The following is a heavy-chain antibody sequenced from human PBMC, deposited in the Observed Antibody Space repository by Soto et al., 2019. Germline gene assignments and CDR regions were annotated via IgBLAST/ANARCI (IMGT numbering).Heavy chain of an antibody. CDR2: IIPIFGTA. D-gene: IGHD2-15*01. J-gene: IGHJ6*02. CDR1: GGTFSSYA. V-gene: IGHV1-69*13. CDR3: ARGYCSGGSRYYYYYGMDV. Sequence: GASVKVSCKASGGTFSSYAISWVRQAPGQGLEWMGGIIPIFGTANYAQKFQGRVTITADESTSTAYMELSSLRSEDTAVYYCARGYCSGGSRYYYYYGMDVWGQGATVIVSS.